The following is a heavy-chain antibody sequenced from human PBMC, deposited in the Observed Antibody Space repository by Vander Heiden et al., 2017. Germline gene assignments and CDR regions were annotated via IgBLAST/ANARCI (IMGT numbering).Heavy chain of an antibody. J-gene: IGHJ5*02. CDR1: GFPFTDSA. Sequence: EGQLVESGGGLVQPAGSLKLSCAASGFPFTDSAIHWVRQPSGKGLEWVGRTGTKDQSYATSHAAAVKGRLTISRDHSDNTAYLQMISLTTEDTAVYYCTRDAGTYNWLDPWGQGTLVTVSS. CDR3: TRDAGTYNWLDP. V-gene: IGHV3-73*02. CDR2: TGTKDQSYAT.